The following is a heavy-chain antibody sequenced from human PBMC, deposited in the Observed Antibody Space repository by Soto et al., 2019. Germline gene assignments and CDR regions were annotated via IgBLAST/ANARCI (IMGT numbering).Heavy chain of an antibody. CDR1: GFNFKKIA. Sequence: EVQLLESGGGVVQPGGSLRLSCVASGFNFKKIAMAWVRQAAGEGLEWVSGISCCGGSASYADSVKGRFSIARDDSKNTVSLQLNSLRVEDTAQYYCAKADGQQWLIPHLDNWGQGTLVTVS. J-gene: IGHJ4*02. CDR2: ISCCGGSA. V-gene: IGHV3-23*01. D-gene: IGHD6-19*01. CDR3: AKADGQQWLIPHLDN.